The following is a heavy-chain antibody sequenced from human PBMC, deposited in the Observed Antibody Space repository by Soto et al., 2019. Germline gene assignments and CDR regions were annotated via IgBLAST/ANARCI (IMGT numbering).Heavy chain of an antibody. Sequence: SGTLSLTCNVSCGSISSSSASWGRIRQPPGKGLEWIGRIYYSGSTYYKPSLKSRVTVSVDPSNIQFALKLSSVTAADTAVYNCATDQYLVSSSTSPKFAIYGMDVWGQGTRVTVSS. D-gene: IGHD2-2*01. CDR2: IYYSGST. V-gene: IGHV4-39*02. CDR1: CGSISSSSAS. CDR3: ATDQYLVSSSTSPKFAIYGMDV. J-gene: IGHJ6*02.